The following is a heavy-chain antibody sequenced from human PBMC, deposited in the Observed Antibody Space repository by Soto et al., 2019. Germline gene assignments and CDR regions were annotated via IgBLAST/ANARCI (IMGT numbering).Heavy chain of an antibody. Sequence: EVLLLESGGDLVQPGGSLRLSCAASGFTFISYTMSWVRQAPGKGLEWVSAMSGSSGGTYYADTVKGRFTISRDNSKNTLFLQMNSLRAEDTAVYYCVKGYCTGGSCYSRYWHFDLWGRGTLVTVSS. CDR3: VKGYCTGGSCYSRYWHFDL. CDR2: MSGSSGGT. CDR1: GFTFISYT. V-gene: IGHV3-23*01. D-gene: IGHD2-15*01. J-gene: IGHJ2*01.